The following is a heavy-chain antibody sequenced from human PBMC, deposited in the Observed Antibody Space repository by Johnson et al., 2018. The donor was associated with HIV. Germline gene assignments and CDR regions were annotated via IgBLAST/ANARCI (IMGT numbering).Heavy chain of an antibody. V-gene: IGHV3-7*01. CDR3: ARGGYYDSSGHDAFDI. CDR2: IKQDGNEK. Sequence: VQLVESGGGLVQPGGSLRLSCAASGFTFSSYWMSWVRQAPGKGLEWVANIKQDGNEKYYVDSVKGRFTISRDNAKNSLYLQMNSLRAEDTAVYYCARGGYYDSSGHDAFDIWGQGTMVTVSS. J-gene: IGHJ3*02. D-gene: IGHD3-22*01. CDR1: GFTFSSYW.